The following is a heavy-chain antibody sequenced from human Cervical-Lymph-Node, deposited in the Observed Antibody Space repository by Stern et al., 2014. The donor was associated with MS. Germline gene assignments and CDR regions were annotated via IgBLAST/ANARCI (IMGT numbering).Heavy chain of an antibody. D-gene: IGHD2-15*01. CDR2: VYPGDSDT. CDR1: GYNFTNYW. V-gene: IGHV5-51*01. CDR3: ARLDCSGGSCYSGDFDY. J-gene: IGHJ4*02. Sequence: VQLGQSGAEVKRPGESLKISCKGSGYNFTNYWIAWVRQMPGKGLEWMGMVYPGDSDTRYSPSFQGQVTISADKSINTAYLQWSSLKASDTAMYFCARLDCSGGSCYSGDFDYWGQGTLVTVSS.